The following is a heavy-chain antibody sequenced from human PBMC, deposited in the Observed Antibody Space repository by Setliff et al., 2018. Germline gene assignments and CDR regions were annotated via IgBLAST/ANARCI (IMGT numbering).Heavy chain of an antibody. Sequence: SETLSLTCTVSGGSISSHFWGWIRQPLGKGLEWIGYNIRSANSNPSLKSRVTISIDKSNNQFSLKLTSMTAADTALYYCAKGGGRYHSDSWGQGILVTVSS. D-gene: IGHD1-1*01. V-gene: IGHV4-59*11. J-gene: IGHJ4*02. CDR1: GGSISSHF. CDR2: NIRSA. CDR3: AKGGGRYHSDS.